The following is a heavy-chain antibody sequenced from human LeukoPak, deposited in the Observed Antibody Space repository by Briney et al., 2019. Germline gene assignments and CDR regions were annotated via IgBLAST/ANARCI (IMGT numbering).Heavy chain of an antibody. CDR3: ARDGAIAVAGKRDY. CDR2: INAGNGNT. J-gene: IGHJ4*02. Sequence: GASVKVSCKASGYTFTSYAMHWVRQAPGQRLEWMGWINAGNGNTKYSQKLQGRVTMTTDTSTSTAYMELRSLRSDDTAVYYCARDGAIAVAGKRDYWGQGTLVTVSS. CDR1: GYTFTSYA. V-gene: IGHV1-3*01. D-gene: IGHD6-19*01.